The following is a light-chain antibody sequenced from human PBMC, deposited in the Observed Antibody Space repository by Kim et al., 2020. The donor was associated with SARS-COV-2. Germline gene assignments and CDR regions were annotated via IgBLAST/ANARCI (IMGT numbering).Light chain of an antibody. CDR3: QQSYNNART. V-gene: IGKV1-39*01. Sequence: SVGDIVTITCQASQSITSHLNWYQQKPGKAPKVLIYAASNLQNGVPSRFSGSGSGTDFTLTISSLQPEDFATYYCQQSYNNARTFGQGTKVDIK. J-gene: IGKJ1*01. CDR2: AAS. CDR1: QSITSH.